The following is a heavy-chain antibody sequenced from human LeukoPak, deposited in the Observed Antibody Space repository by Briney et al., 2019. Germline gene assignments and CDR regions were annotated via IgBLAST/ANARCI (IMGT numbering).Heavy chain of an antibody. CDR1: GYNFISYY. CDR3: AREDVVLVDAVRYQYYGMDV. V-gene: IGHV1-46*01. Sequence: ASVKVSCKASGYNFISYYMHWVRQAPGQGREWMGIINPSGGSTSYAQKFQDRATMTRDTSTSTVYMELSSLKSEDTAVYYCAREDVVLVDAVRYQYYGMDVWGQGTTVTVSS. D-gene: IGHD2-8*01. CDR2: INPSGGST. J-gene: IGHJ6*02.